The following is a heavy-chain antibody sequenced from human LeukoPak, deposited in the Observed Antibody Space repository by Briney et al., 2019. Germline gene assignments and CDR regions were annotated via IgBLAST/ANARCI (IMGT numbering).Heavy chain of an antibody. CDR3: ARDKAYGSGSFDY. CDR2: IYHSGST. V-gene: IGHV4-38-2*02. J-gene: IGHJ4*02. D-gene: IGHD3-10*01. Sequence: SETLSLTCTVSGYSISSGYYWGWIRQPPGKGLEWIGSIYHSGSTYYNPSLKSRVTISVDTSKNQFSLKLSSVTAADTAVYYCARDKAYGSGSFDYWGQGTLATVSS. CDR1: GYSISSGYY.